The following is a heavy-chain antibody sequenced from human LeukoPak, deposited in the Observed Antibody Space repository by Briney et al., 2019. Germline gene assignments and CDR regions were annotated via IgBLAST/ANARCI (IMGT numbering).Heavy chain of an antibody. V-gene: IGHV3-23*01. Sequence: GGSLRLSCAASGFTFSSYAMSWVRQAPGKGLEWVSAISGSGGSTYYADSVKGRFTISRDNSKNTLYLQMNSLRAEDMAVYYCARIEWERLGRAFDIWGQGTMVSVSS. J-gene: IGHJ3*02. CDR3: ARIEWERLGRAFDI. CDR2: ISGSGGST. D-gene: IGHD1-26*01. CDR1: GFTFSSYA.